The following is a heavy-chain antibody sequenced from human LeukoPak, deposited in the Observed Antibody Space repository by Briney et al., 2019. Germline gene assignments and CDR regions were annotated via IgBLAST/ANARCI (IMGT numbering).Heavy chain of an antibody. Sequence: PGGSLRLSCAASGFTFSSYSMNWVRQAPGKGLEWVSSISSSSSYIYYADSVKGRFTISRDNAKNSLYLQMNSLRAEDTAVYYCARDQAQPFRGYCSGGSCYSGYYYYGMDVWGQGTTVTVSS. CDR2: ISSSSSYI. J-gene: IGHJ6*02. V-gene: IGHV3-21*01. CDR1: GFTFSSYS. CDR3: ARDQAQPFRGYCSGGSCYSGYYYYGMDV. D-gene: IGHD2-15*01.